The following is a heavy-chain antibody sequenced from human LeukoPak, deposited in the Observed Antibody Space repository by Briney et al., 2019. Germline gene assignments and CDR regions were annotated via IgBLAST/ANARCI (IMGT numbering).Heavy chain of an antibody. D-gene: IGHD6-13*01. Sequence: EWMGWMNPNSGNTGYAQKFQRRVTMTRNTSISTAYMELSSLRSEDTAVYYCARAIRIAAAVHYYYYYMDVWGKGTTVTVSS. CDR3: ARAIRIAAAVHYYYYYMDV. CDR2: MNPNSGNT. J-gene: IGHJ6*03. V-gene: IGHV1-8*01.